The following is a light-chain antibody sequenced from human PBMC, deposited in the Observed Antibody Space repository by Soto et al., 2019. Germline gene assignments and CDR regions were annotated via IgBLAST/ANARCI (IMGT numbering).Light chain of an antibody. V-gene: IGKV3-20*01. CDR1: QSFGSSS. J-gene: IGKJ1*01. Sequence: EIVLTQSPGTLSLSPGERATLSCRASQSFGSSSLAWYQQKPGQAPRLLIYGASSRATGIPDRFSGSGSGTDFTLTISRLEPEDFAVYDCQQYGSSRTFGQGTKVEIK. CDR2: GAS. CDR3: QQYGSSRT.